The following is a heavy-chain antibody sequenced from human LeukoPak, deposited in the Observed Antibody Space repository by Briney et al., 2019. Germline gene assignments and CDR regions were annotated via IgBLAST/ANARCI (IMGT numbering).Heavy chain of an antibody. Sequence: GGSLRLSCAASRFTFSNYAMHWVRQAPGKGLEWVAVISDDGSNKYCGDSVKGRFTISRDNSKNTVYLQMNSLRAEDTAVYYCAKDRYSSGWYSDFDYWGQGTLVTVSS. CDR3: AKDRYSSGWYSDFDY. J-gene: IGHJ4*02. V-gene: IGHV3-30*18. CDR1: RFTFSNYA. CDR2: ISDDGSNK. D-gene: IGHD6-19*01.